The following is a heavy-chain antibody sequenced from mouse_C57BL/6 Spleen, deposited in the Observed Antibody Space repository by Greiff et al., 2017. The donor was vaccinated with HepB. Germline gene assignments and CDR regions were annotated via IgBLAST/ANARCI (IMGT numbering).Heavy chain of an antibody. V-gene: IGHV10-1*01. Sequence: EVKLVESGGGLVQPKGSLKLSCAASGFSFNTYAMNWVRQAPGKGLEWVARIRSKSNNYATYYADSVKDRFTISRDDSESMLYLQMNNLKTEDTAMYYCVRDPYDYGSMDYWGQGTSVTVSS. CDR1: GFSFNTYA. CDR3: VRDPYDYGSMDY. CDR2: IRSKSNNYAT. J-gene: IGHJ4*01. D-gene: IGHD2-4*01.